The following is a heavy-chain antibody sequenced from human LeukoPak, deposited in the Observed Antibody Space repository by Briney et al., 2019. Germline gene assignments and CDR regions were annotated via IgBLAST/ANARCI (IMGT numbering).Heavy chain of an antibody. V-gene: IGHV1-2*02. J-gene: IGHJ5*02. D-gene: IGHD3-3*01. Sequence: GASVKVSCKASGYTFTGYYMHWVRQAPGQGLEWMGWINPNSGGTIYAQKFQGRVTMTTDTSTSTAYMELRSLRSDDTAVYYCARELRFLEWSRGGWFDPWGQGTLVTVSS. CDR1: GYTFTGYY. CDR3: ARELRFLEWSRGGWFDP. CDR2: INPNSGGT.